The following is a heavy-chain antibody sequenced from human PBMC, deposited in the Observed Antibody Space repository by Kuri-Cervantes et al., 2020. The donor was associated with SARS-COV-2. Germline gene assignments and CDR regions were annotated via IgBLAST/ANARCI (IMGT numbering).Heavy chain of an antibody. D-gene: IGHD3-3*01. CDR3: ARGGFLEWFLDY. CDR1: GFTFSSYS. CDR2: ISSSSSYI. J-gene: IGHJ4*02. Sequence: GGSLRLSWAASGFTFSSYSMNWVRQAPGKGLEWVSSISSSSSYIYYADSVKGRFTISRDNAKNSLYLQMNSLRAEDTAVYYCARGGFLEWFLDYWGQGTLVTVSS. V-gene: IGHV3-21*01.